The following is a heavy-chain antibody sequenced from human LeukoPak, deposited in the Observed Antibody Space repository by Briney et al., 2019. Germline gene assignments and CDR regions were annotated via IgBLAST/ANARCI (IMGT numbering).Heavy chain of an antibody. CDR2: VSYSGTT. J-gene: IGHJ3*02. CDR3: ARLGYYDILTGYQHDALDI. V-gene: IGHV4-59*08. CDR1: GGSISNSY. D-gene: IGHD3-9*01. Sequence: SETLSLTCTVSGGSISNSYWSWIRQPPGRGLEWIGDVSYSGTTHDNPSLKSRVIMSVDTSKNHFSLQLSSVTAADTAVYFCARLGYYDILTGYQHDALDIWGLGTAVTVSS.